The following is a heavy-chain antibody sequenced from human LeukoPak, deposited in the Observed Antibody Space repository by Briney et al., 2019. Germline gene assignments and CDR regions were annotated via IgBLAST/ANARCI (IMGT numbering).Heavy chain of an antibody. CDR3: TTSGSYYYYYYGMDV. Sequence: GRSLRLSCTASGFTFGDYAMSWVRQAPGKGLEWVGFIRSKAYGGTTEYAASVKGRFTISRDDSKSIAYLQMNRLKTEDTAVYYCTTSGSYYYYYYGMDVWGQGTTVTVSS. D-gene: IGHD3-10*01. CDR2: IRSKAYGGTT. V-gene: IGHV3-49*04. CDR1: GFTFGDYA. J-gene: IGHJ6*02.